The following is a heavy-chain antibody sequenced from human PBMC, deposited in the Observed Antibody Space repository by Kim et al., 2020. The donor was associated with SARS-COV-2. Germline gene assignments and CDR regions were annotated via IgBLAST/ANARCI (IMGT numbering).Heavy chain of an antibody. CDR2: IYHSGST. J-gene: IGHJ4*02. V-gene: IGHV4-4*02. D-gene: IGHD2-15*01. CDR3: ARGGPASGGSSSDY. CDR1: GGSISSTNW. Sequence: SETLSLTCAVSGGSISSTNWWIWVRQPPGKGLEWIGEIYHSGSTNYNPSLKSRVTISVDKSKNQFSLKVNSVTAADTAVYYCARGGPASGGSSSDYWGQGTLVTVSS.